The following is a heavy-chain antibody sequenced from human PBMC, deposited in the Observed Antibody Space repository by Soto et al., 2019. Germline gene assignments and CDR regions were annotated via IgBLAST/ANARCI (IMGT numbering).Heavy chain of an antibody. J-gene: IGHJ4*02. CDR2: ISSSSSYT. CDR1: GFTSSDYH. V-gene: IGHV3-11*06. Sequence: LRLSCAASGFTSSDYHMSWIRQAPGKGLEWVSYISSSSSYTNYADSVKGRFTISRDNAKNSLYLQMNSLRAEDTAVYYCARARDSSGYYYYCDYWGQGTLVTVSS. CDR3: ARARDSSGYYYYCDY. D-gene: IGHD3-22*01.